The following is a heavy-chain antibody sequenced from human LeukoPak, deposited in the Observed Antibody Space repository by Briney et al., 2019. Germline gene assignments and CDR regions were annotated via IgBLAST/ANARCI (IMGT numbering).Heavy chain of an antibody. V-gene: IGHV3-66*01. CDR2: IYSGGST. Sequence: PGGSLRLSCAASGFTVSSNYMSWVRQAPGKGLEWVSVIYSGGSTYYADSVKGRFTISRDNAKNSLYLQMNSLRAEDTAVYYCAKDSYSKGDFWGQGVLVTVSS. CDR1: GFTVSSNY. D-gene: IGHD6-13*01. CDR3: AKDSYSKGDF. J-gene: IGHJ4*02.